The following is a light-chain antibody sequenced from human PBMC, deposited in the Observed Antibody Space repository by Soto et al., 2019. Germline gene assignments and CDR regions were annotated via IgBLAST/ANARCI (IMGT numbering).Light chain of an antibody. CDR3: CSYAGSDSYV. CDR2: DVS. J-gene: IGLJ1*01. V-gene: IGLV2-11*01. Sequence: QSALTQPRSVSGSPGQSVTISCTGTRSDVGSYDYVSWHQQYPGKAPTLMIYDVSKRPSGVPDRFSGSKSGNTASLTISGLQAEDEADYYCCSYAGSDSYVFGTGTKLTVL. CDR1: RSDVGSYDY.